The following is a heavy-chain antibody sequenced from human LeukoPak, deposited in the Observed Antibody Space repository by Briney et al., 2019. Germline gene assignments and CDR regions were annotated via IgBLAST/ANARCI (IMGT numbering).Heavy chain of an antibody. CDR2: ISSGSSTI. CDR1: GFTFSSYS. V-gene: IGHV3-48*02. CDR3: ARSSITYYDILTGPYYFDY. Sequence: GGSLRLSCAASGFTFSSYSMNWVRQAPGKGLEWVSYISSGSSTIYYADSVKGRFTISRDNAKNSLYLQMNSLRDEDTAVYYCARSSITYYDILTGPYYFDYWGQGTLVTVSS. J-gene: IGHJ4*02. D-gene: IGHD3-9*01.